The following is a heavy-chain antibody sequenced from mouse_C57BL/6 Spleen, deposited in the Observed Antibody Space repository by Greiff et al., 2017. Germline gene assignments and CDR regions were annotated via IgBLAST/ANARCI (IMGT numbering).Heavy chain of an antibody. V-gene: IGHV1-15*01. CDR3: TRPSTGTSFDY. CDR1: GYTFTDYE. CDR2: IDPETGGT. D-gene: IGHD4-1*02. Sequence: VQLQQSGAELVRPGASVTLSCKASGYTFTDYEMHWVKQTPVHGLEWIGAIDPETGGTAYNQKFKGKAILTADKSSSTAYMELRSLTSEDSAVYYCTRPSTGTSFDYWGQGTTLTVSS. J-gene: IGHJ2*01.